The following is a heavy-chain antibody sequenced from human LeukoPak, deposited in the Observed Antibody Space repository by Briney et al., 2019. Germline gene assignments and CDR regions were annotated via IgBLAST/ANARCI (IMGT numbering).Heavy chain of an antibody. CDR3: ARGPSYYYGSGTPGFVNAFDI. CDR1: GGSISSYD. V-gene: IGHV4-59*01. CDR2: IFYNGST. Sequence: SETLSLTCTVSGGSISSYDWSWIRQPPGKGLEWIGYIFYNGSTNYNPSLNSRVTISIDTSNNQFFLNLSSVTTANTAVYYCARGPSYYYGSGTPGFVNAFDIWGQGTMVTVSS. D-gene: IGHD3-10*01. J-gene: IGHJ3*02.